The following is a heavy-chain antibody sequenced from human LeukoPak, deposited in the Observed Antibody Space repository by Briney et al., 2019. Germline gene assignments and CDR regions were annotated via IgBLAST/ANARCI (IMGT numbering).Heavy chain of an antibody. CDR2: INHSGST. D-gene: IGHD2-2*01. CDR3: ARGTRHKGYCSNTICKRNWFDP. V-gene: IGHV4-34*01. Sequence: SETLSLTCAVYGGSFSGYYWSWIRQPPGKGLEWVGEINHSGSTNYNPSLKRLVTISVDTSKNQFSLKLISVTAADTAVYYCARGTRHKGYCSNTICKRNWFDPWGQGTLVTVSS. CDR1: GGSFSGYY. J-gene: IGHJ5*02.